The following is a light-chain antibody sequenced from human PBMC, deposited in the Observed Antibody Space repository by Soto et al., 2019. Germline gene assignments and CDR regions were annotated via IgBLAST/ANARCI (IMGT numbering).Light chain of an antibody. CDR2: GAS. CDR3: QQFESSVT. Sequence: EIVLTQSPGSLSLSPGERATLSCRASQSVSSTFFAWYQQRPGQAPRLLMYGASSRATGIPERFSGSGSGTDFTLTISRLEPEDFGVYYCQQFESSVTFDQGTKVEIK. CDR1: QSVSSTF. V-gene: IGKV3-20*01. J-gene: IGKJ1*01.